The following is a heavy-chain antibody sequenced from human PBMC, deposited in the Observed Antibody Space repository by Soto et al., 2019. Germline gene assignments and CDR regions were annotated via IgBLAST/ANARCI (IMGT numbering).Heavy chain of an antibody. CDR1: GFSLSHIRVG. Sequence: QVTLKESGPVLVKPTETLTLTCTVSGFSLSHIRVGVGWIRQPPGKALEWLAHVFSNDAKSYSPSLKGRLTISRDTFRSQVVLTMTNVDPVDTATYFWARIERYSTYEDFDFWGQGTLVTVSS. CDR2: VFSNDAK. CDR3: ARIERYSTYEDFDF. D-gene: IGHD5-12*01. V-gene: IGHV2-26*01. J-gene: IGHJ4*02.